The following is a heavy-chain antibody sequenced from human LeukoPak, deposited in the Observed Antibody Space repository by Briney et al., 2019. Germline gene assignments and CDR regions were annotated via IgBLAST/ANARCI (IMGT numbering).Heavy chain of an antibody. Sequence: SETLSLTCAVSGYSITSGYYWGWIRQPPGKGLEWIGSIYHSGSTYYNPSLKSRVTISVDTSKNQFSLKLSSVTAADTAVYYCAGIPDVLMVYSHAFDIWGQGTMVIVSS. V-gene: IGHV4-38-2*01. J-gene: IGHJ3*02. D-gene: IGHD2-8*01. CDR2: IYHSGST. CDR1: GYSITSGYY. CDR3: AGIPDVLMVYSHAFDI.